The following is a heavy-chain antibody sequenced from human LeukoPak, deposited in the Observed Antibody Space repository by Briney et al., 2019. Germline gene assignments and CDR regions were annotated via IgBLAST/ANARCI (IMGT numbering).Heavy chain of an antibody. D-gene: IGHD3-10*01. CDR2: IYYSGTT. V-gene: IGHV4-39*01. CDR3: ARSSYNSGRRFDY. J-gene: IGHJ4*02. Sequence: PSETLSLTCTVSGGSVSSSSYYWGWIRQPPGKGLEWIGSIYYSGTTYYNPSPKSRVTISVDTSKNQISLKMSSVTAADTAVYYCARSSYNSGRRFDYWGQGTLVTVSS. CDR1: GGSVSSSSYY.